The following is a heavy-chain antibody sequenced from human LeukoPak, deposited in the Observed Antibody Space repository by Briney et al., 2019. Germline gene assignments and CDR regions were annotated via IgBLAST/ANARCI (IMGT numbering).Heavy chain of an antibody. CDR1: GFTFSSYA. D-gene: IGHD6-19*01. V-gene: IGHV3-30*04. Sequence: GGSLRLSCAASGFTFSSYAMHWVRQASGKGLEWVAVISYDGSNKYYADSVKGRFTISRDNSKNTLYLQMNSLRAEDTAVYYCARDLIAVAGSIVSYYMDVWGKGTTVTVSS. CDR2: ISYDGSNK. J-gene: IGHJ6*03. CDR3: ARDLIAVAGSIVSYYMDV.